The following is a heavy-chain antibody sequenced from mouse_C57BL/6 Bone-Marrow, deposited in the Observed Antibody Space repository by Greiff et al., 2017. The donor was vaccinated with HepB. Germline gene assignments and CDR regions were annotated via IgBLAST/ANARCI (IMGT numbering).Heavy chain of an antibody. CDR1: GYTFTSYW. Sequence: QVQLQQPGAELVKPGASVKLSCKASGYTFTSYWMQWVNQRPGQGLEWIGEIDPSDSYTNYNQKFKGKATLTVDTSSSTAYMQLSSLTSEDSAVYYCARTYYYGSSLDYWGQGTTLTVSS. D-gene: IGHD1-1*01. CDR2: IDPSDSYT. J-gene: IGHJ2*01. CDR3: ARTYYYGSSLDY. V-gene: IGHV1-50*01.